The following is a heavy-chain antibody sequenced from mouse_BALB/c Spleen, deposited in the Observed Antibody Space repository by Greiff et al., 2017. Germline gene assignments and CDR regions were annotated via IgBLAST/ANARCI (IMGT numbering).Heavy chain of an antibody. Sequence: QVQLKQSAAELARPGASVKMSCKASGYTFTSYTMHWVKQRPGQGLEWIGYINPSSGYTEYNQKFKDKTTLTADKSSSTAYMQLSSLTSEDSAVYYCASTARATEAMDYWGQGTSVTVSS. J-gene: IGHJ4*01. D-gene: IGHD3-1*01. CDR1: GYTFTSYT. V-gene: IGHV1-4*02. CDR3: ASTARATEAMDY. CDR2: INPSSGYT.